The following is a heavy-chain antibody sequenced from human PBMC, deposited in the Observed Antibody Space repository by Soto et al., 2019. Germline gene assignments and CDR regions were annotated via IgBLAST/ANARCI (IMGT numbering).Heavy chain of an antibody. D-gene: IGHD3-22*01. CDR1: GGTFNNNG. CDR2: LIPIFGTA. CDR3: AIDRMHFDRSGYPGRRLFDP. Sequence: QVQLVQSGAEVKKPGSSVKVACKASGGTFNNNGVTWLRHAPGQGLEWMGGLIPIFGTASYPRTFQGRVRIFAYEPTSTAYMELTSLRSEDTAVYYCAIDRMHFDRSGYPGRRLFDPWGQGTLVTGSS. V-gene: IGHV1-69*01. J-gene: IGHJ5*02.